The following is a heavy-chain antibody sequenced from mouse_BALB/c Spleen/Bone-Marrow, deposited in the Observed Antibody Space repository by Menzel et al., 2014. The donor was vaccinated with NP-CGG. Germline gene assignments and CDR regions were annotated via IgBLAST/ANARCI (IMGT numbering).Heavy chain of an antibody. J-gene: IGHJ4*01. CDR3: AKNPYGTDARDY. CDR2: IWSDENT. CDR1: GFSLTTYD. V-gene: IGHV2-6*02. Sequence: VQLQQSGPGLVAPSQSLSITCTVSGFSLTTYDVHWVRQPPGKGLEWLVVIWSDENTPYNPALKSRLNIIKDNSKSQVFLKMNRLQTETKAFYYWAKNPYGTDARDYGGQGTPATVPS. D-gene: IGHD2-10*02.